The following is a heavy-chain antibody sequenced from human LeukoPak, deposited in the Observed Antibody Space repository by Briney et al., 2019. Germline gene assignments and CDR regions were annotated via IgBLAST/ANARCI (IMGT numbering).Heavy chain of an antibody. J-gene: IGHJ6*02. V-gene: IGHV1-2*02. CDR2: INPNSGGT. D-gene: IGHD3-10*01. CDR3: ARYIMAVRGANTRNYYYGMDV. CDR1: GYTFTGYY. Sequence: GASVKASCKASGYTFTGYYMHWVRQAPGQGLEWMGWINPNSGGTNYAQKFQGRVTMTRDTSISTAYMELSRLRSDDTAVYYCARYIMAVRGANTRNYYYGMDVWGQGTTVTVSS.